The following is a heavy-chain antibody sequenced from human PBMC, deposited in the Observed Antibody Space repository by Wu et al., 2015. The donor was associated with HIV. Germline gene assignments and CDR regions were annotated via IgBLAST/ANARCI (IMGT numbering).Heavy chain of an antibody. CDR1: GVTFSSYA. CDR3: ASAAYYDILTGHFDY. D-gene: IGHD3-9*01. V-gene: IGHV1-69*13. CDR2: IIPIFGTA. Sequence: QVQLVQSGAEVKKPGSSVKVSCRTSGVTFSSYAISWVRQAPGQGLEWMGRIIPIFGTANYAQKFQGRVTITADESTSTAYMELSSLRSEDTAVYYCASAAYYDILTGHFDYWGQGTLVTVSS. J-gene: IGHJ4*02.